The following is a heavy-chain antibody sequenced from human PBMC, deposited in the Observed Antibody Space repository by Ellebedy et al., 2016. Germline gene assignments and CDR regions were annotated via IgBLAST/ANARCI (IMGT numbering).Heavy chain of an antibody. D-gene: IGHD6-19*01. V-gene: IGHV3-30*18. CDR3: AKEMHVAGTLYFDS. CDR1: GFTFSSYG. Sequence: GGSLRLSCAASGFTFSSYGMHWVRQAPGKGLEWVAVISYDGSNKYYADSVKGRFTISRDNSKNTVYLQLNSLRVEDTAVYYCAKEMHVAGTLYFDSWGQGTLVTVSS. CDR2: ISYDGSNK. J-gene: IGHJ4*02.